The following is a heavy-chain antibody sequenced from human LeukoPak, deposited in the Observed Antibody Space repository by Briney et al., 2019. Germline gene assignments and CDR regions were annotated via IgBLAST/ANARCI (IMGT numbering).Heavy chain of an antibody. J-gene: IGHJ4*02. CDR1: GFTSSSYA. Sequence: SGGSLRLSCAASGFTSSSYALNWVRQAPGKGLEWVATVSGSGDRMYHADSVKGRFTISGDNSKNTIYLQMNSLRAEDTALYYCAKAAAAPGFDFWGQGTLVTVSS. V-gene: IGHV3-23*01. D-gene: IGHD6-13*01. CDR2: VSGSGDRM. CDR3: AKAAAAPGFDF.